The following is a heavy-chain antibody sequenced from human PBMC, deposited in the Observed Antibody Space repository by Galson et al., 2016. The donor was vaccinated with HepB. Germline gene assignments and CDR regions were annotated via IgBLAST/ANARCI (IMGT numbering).Heavy chain of an antibody. CDR1: GFTLSSFG. V-gene: IGHV3-33*01. D-gene: IGHD1-1*01. J-gene: IGHJ4*02. CDR3: ARGGRNDVFDY. Sequence: SLRLSCAASGFTLSSFGMHWVRQAPGKGLEWVALIWSDGSNKYNADSVKGRFTISRDNSKNTLYLQMNSLSVDDTAGYYCARGGRNDVFDYWGQGTLVTVSS. CDR2: IWSDGSNK.